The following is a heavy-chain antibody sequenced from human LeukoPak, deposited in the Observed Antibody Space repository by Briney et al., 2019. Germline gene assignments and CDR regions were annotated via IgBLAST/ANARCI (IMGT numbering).Heavy chain of an antibody. V-gene: IGHV3-33*01. CDR3: ARETQYSGSHLALDY. Sequence: GRSLRLSCAASGFTFSSYGMHWVRQAPGKGLEWVAVIWYDGSNKYYADSVKGRFTISRDNSKNTLYLQMNSLRAEDTAVYYCARETQYSGSHLALDYWGQGTLVTVSS. J-gene: IGHJ4*02. CDR2: IWYDGSNK. D-gene: IGHD1-26*01. CDR1: GFTFSSYG.